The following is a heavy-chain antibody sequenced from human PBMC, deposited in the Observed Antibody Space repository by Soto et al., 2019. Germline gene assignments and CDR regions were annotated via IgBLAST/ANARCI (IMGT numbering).Heavy chain of an antibody. Sequence: GGSLRLSCAASGFTFSSYWMHWVRQAPGEGLVWVSRINIDGSSTSYADSVKGRFTISRDNAKNTLYLQMNSLRVEDTAVYYCARGRGYCSGSSCYVDLWGQGTLVTVSS. CDR1: GFTFSSYW. J-gene: IGHJ5*02. V-gene: IGHV3-74*01. CDR3: ARGRGYCSGSSCYVDL. CDR2: INIDGSST. D-gene: IGHD2-15*01.